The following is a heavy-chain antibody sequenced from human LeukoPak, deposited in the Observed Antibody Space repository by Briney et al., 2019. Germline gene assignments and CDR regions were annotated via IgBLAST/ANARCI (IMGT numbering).Heavy chain of an antibody. V-gene: IGHV3-53*01. CDR3: ARDRDSGTYRGAFDY. CDR1: GFTVSSNY. Sequence: GGSLRLSCAASGFTVSSNYMSWVRQAPGKGLEWVSVIYSGGSTYYADSVKGRFTISRDNSKNTLYLQMNSLRAEDTAVYYCARDRDSGTYRGAFDYWGQGILVTVSS. CDR2: IYSGGST. D-gene: IGHD1-26*01. J-gene: IGHJ4*02.